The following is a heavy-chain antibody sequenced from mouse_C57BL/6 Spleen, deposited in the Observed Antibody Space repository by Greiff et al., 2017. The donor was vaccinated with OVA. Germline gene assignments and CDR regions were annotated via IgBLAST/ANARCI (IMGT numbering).Heavy chain of an antibody. CDR1: GFTFSDYG. J-gene: IGHJ2*01. D-gene: IGHD2-14*01. V-gene: IGHV5-17*01. CDR3: ARRVGNYFDY. Sequence: EVKLMESGGGLVKPGGSLKLSCAASGFTFSDYGMHWVRQAPEKGLEWVAYISSGSSTIYYADTVKGRFTISRDNAKSTLFLQMTSLRSEDTAMYYCARRVGNYFDYWGQGTTLTVSS. CDR2: ISSGSSTI.